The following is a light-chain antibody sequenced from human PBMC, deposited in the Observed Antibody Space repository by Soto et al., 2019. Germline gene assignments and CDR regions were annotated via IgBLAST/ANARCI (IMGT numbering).Light chain of an antibody. CDR3: SSYTSTTTLYV. Sequence: QSALTQPASVSGSPGQSITISCTGTSSDVGGYNYVSWYQQHPDNAPKLMIYDVSNRPSGVSNRFSGSKSGNTASLAISGLQAEDEADYYCSSYTSTTTLYVFGTGTKVTVL. CDR2: DVS. J-gene: IGLJ1*01. CDR1: SSDVGGYNY. V-gene: IGLV2-14*01.